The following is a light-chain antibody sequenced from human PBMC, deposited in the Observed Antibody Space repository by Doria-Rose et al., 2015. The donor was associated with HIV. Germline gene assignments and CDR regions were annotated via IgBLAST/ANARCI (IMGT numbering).Light chain of an antibody. J-gene: IGKJ2*01. CDR3: QQYSQWPPYT. Sequence: EIVMTQSPATLSVSRGERANLSCRASQGIGSDLAWYQQKPGQAPRLLIYRASIRATGIPPRFTGGGSGTEFTLTISSLQSEDFAVYFCQQYSQWPPYTFGQGTKLEVK. CDR2: RAS. CDR1: QGIGSD. V-gene: IGKV3-15*01.